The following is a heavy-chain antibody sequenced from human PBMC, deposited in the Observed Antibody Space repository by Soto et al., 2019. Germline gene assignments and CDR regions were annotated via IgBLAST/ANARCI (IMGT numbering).Heavy chain of an antibody. CDR3: ATSRYYHDSDAGDAFDI. CDR2: FYYTGSA. V-gene: IGHV4-59*01. Sequence: QVQLQESGPGLVKPSETLSLTCTVSGGSITNFYWSWIRQPPGKGLEWIGYFYYTGSANYNPSLKSRVTISRDTSKNQFSLKLSSVTAADTAVYYCATSRYYHDSDAGDAFDIWGQGTMVTVSS. CDR1: GGSITNFY. J-gene: IGHJ3*02. D-gene: IGHD3-22*01.